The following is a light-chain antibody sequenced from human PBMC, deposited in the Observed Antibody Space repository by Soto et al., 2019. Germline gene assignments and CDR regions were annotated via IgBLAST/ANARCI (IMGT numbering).Light chain of an antibody. V-gene: IGLV1-47*02. CDR2: SNN. Sequence: QSVLTQPPSASGTPGQRGTISCSGSSSNIGSNYVYWYQQLPGTAPKLLIYSNNQRPSGVPDRFSDSKSGTSASLAISGLRSEDEADYYCAAWDDSLSGVVFGGGTKVAVL. J-gene: IGLJ2*01. CDR3: AAWDDSLSGVV. CDR1: SSNIGSNY.